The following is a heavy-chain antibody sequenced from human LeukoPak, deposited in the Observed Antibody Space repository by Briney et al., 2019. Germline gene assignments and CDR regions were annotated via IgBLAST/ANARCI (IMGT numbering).Heavy chain of an antibody. V-gene: IGHV3-66*01. Sequence: GGSLSLSCAASGLTVRSKDMAWVRQAPGKGLEWVSHIYGSSNKYYTEYVKGRFTISRANTKTTFFLQRNSLRAEDTAVYFCARDISGFEVHNGFNSWGQGILVTVSS. CDR3: ARDISGFEVHNGFNS. D-gene: IGHD3-22*01. CDR2: IYGSSNK. CDR1: GLTVRSKD. J-gene: IGHJ4*02.